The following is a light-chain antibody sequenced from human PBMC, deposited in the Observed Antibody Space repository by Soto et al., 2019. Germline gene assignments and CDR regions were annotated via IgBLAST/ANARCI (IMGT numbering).Light chain of an antibody. CDR3: ASWDDSLYGVI. V-gene: IGLV1-44*01. J-gene: IGLJ2*01. CDR2: SNH. Sequence: QSVLTQPTSASATPGQRVTISCSGSTSNIGGNTVSWYQQLPGTAPKLLIYSNHQRPSGVPDRFSGSKSGTSASLAISGLQSEDEANYYCASWDDSLYGVIFGGGTKLTVL. CDR1: TSNIGGNT.